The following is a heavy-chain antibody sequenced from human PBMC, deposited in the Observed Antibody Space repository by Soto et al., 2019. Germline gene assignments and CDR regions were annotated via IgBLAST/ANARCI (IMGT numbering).Heavy chain of an antibody. V-gene: IGHV4-4*07. CDR1: GDSMTKYY. CDR3: ARTVGAAYYFDF. CDR2: VYMSGST. Sequence: SETLSLTCNVSGDSMTKYYWSWIRQPAGKGLEWIGRVYMSGSTNYNPSLKSRVTMSIDTSNNHFSLDLRSVTAADTAVYYCARTVGAAYYFDFWGQGALVTVSS. J-gene: IGHJ4*02. D-gene: IGHD1-26*01.